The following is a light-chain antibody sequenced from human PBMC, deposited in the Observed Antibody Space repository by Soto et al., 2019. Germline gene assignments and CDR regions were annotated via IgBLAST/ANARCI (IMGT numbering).Light chain of an antibody. CDR2: DDS. J-gene: IGLJ1*01. V-gene: IGLV3-21*02. CDR1: NIASKS. Sequence: YELTQPPSVSVAPGQTARITCGGNNIASKSVHWYQQRPGQAPVLVLYDDSNRPSGIPARFSGSNSGSTATLTISSVEAGDEADYFCQVWDISSDQYLFGAGTKVTVL. CDR3: QVWDISSDQYL.